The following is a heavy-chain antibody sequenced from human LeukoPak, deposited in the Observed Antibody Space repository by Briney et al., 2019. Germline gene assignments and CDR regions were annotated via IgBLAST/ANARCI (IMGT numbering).Heavy chain of an antibody. V-gene: IGHV1-46*01. J-gene: IGHJ6*03. Sequence: ASVKASCKASGYTFTSYYMHWVRQAPGQGLEWMGIVNPSGGSTSYAQKFQGRVTMTRDMSTSTVYMELSSLRSEDTAVYYCARAYSSSWYLYYYYYMDVWGKGTTVTVSS. CDR3: ARAYSSSWYLYYYYYMDV. D-gene: IGHD6-13*01. CDR1: GYTFTSYY. CDR2: VNPSGGST.